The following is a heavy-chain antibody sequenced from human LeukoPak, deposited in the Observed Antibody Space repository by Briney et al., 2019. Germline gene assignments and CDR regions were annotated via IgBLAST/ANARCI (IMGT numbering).Heavy chain of an antibody. D-gene: IGHD3-22*01. CDR3: AKDGVGDYDSSGFVDY. J-gene: IGHJ4*02. CDR2: ISYDGSNK. V-gene: IGHV3-30*18. Sequence: GRSLRLSCAASGFTFSSYGMHWVRQAPGKGLEWVAVISYDGSNKYYADSVKGRFTISRDNSKNTLYLQMNSLRAEDTAVYYCAKDGVGDYDSSGFVDYWGQGTLVTVSS. CDR1: GFTFSSYG.